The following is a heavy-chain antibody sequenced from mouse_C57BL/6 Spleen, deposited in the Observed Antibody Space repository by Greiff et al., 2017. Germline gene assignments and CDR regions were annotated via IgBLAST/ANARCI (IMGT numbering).Heavy chain of an antibody. Sequence: EVKLVESGGGLVKPGGSLKLSCAASGFTFSDYGMHWVRQAPEKGLEWVAYISSGSSTIYYVDPVKGRFTISRDNAKNTLFLQMTSLRSEDTAMYYCARWNYYGFAYWGQGTLVTVSA. J-gene: IGHJ3*01. CDR1: GFTFSDYG. D-gene: IGHD1-1*01. CDR2: ISSGSSTI. V-gene: IGHV5-17*01. CDR3: ARWNYYGFAY.